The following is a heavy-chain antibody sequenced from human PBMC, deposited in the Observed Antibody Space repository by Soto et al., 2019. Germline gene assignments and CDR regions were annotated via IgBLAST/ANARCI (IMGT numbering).Heavy chain of an antibody. V-gene: IGHV7-4-1*01. CDR2: INTNTGNP. CDR3: ARQDIVLVPAARDYYYGMDV. CDR1: GYTFTSYA. D-gene: IGHD2-2*01. J-gene: IGHJ6*02. Sequence: ASVKVSCKASGYTFTSYAMNWVRQAPGQGLEWMGWINTNTGNPTYAQGFTGRFVFSLDTSVSTAYLQICSLKAEDTAVYYCARQDIVLVPAARDYYYGMDVWGQGTTVTVSS.